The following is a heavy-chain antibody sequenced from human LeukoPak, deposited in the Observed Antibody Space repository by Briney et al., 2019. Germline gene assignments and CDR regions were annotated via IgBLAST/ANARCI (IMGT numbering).Heavy chain of an antibody. Sequence: GSLRLSCAASGFTFDDYAMHWVRQAPGKGLEWVSLISWDGGSTYYADSVKGRFTISRDNSKNSLYLQMNSLRAEDTALYYCAKVRGYCSGGSCYSGFGYMDVWGKGTTVTVSS. J-gene: IGHJ6*03. CDR3: AKVRGYCSGGSCYSGFGYMDV. V-gene: IGHV3-43D*04. CDR2: ISWDGGST. CDR1: GFTFDDYA. D-gene: IGHD2-15*01.